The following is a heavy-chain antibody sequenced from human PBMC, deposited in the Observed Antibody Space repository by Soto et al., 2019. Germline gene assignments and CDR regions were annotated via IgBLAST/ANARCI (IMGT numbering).Heavy chain of an antibody. Sequence: QVQLQESGPGLVKPSETLSLTCAVSGDSISSYSFMWIRQPPGKGLESIGYLYYGRSANYNPSLKSRVTLAVDTSTKQCSLTLSSMPAADTAVYYCSLRSMAVVPEYWGQGTLVTVSS. D-gene: IGHD3-22*01. V-gene: IGHV4-59*01. CDR3: SLRSMAVVPEY. CDR1: GDSISSYS. CDR2: LYYGRSA. J-gene: IGHJ4*02.